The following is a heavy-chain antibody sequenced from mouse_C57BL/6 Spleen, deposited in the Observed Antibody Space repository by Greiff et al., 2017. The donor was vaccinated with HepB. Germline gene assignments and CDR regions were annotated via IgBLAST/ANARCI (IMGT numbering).Heavy chain of an antibody. D-gene: IGHD2-4*01. CDR3: ARSSIYYDYDWFAY. CDR2: IYPRDGST. CDR1: GYTFTSYD. J-gene: IGHJ3*01. V-gene: IGHV1-85*01. Sequence: VQGVESGPELVKPGASVKLSCKASGYTFTSYDINWVKQRPGQGLEWIGWIYPRDGSTKYNEKFKGKATLTVDTSSSTAYMELHSLTSEDSAVYFCARSSIYYDYDWFAYWGQGTLVTVSA.